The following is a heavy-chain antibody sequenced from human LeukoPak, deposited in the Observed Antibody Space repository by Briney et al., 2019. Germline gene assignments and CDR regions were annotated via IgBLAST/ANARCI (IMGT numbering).Heavy chain of an antibody. CDR3: ARDVTAVAGTPAFDI. Sequence: SETLSLTCTVSGGSISSYYWSWIRQPAGKGLEWIGRIYTSGSTNYNPSLKSRVTMSVDTSKNQFSLKLSSLTAADPAVYYWARDVTAVAGTPAFDIWGQGTMVTVSS. CDR2: IYTSGST. V-gene: IGHV4-4*07. CDR1: GGSISSYY. D-gene: IGHD6-19*01. J-gene: IGHJ3*02.